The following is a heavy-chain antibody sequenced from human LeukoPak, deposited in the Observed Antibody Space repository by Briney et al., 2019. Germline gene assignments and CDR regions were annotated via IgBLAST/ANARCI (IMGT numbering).Heavy chain of an antibody. CDR2: MYATGTT. J-gene: IGHJ4*02. V-gene: IGHV4-61*05. D-gene: IGHD3-10*01. Sequence: SETLSLTCTVSGGSISSSSYYWGWIRQPDGKGLEWIGHMYATGTTNYNPSLKSRVTMSIDTSKNQFSLNLRSVTAPDTAVYYCAKVAKHYYGPETYFFFEHWGQGTLVTVSS. CDR3: AKVAKHYYGPETYFFFEH. CDR1: GGSISSSSYY.